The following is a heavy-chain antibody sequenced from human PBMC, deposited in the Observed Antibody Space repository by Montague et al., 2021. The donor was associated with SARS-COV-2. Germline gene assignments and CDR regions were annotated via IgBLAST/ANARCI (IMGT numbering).Heavy chain of an antibody. Sequence: SETLSLTCTVSGYSISSGYYWGWIRQPPGKGLEWIGSIYHSGSTYYNPSPKSRVTISVDTSKNQFSLKLLSSVTAADTAVYYCARDRGRWLQLSNWFDPWGQGTLVTVSS. J-gene: IGHJ5*02. CDR1: GYSISSGYY. D-gene: IGHD5-24*01. V-gene: IGHV4-38-2*02. CDR3: ARDRGRWLQLSNWFDP. CDR2: IYHSGST.